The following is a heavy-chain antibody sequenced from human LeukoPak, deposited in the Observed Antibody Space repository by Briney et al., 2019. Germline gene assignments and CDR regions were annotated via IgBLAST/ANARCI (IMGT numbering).Heavy chain of an antibody. CDR3: AKGPRIAALYYFDY. D-gene: IGHD6-6*01. CDR2: IIPIFGTT. CDR1: GGTFNSYA. J-gene: IGHJ4*02. Sequence: SVKVSCKASGGTFNSYAISWVRQAPGQGLEWMGGIIPIFGTTNYARKFRGRVTLTADKSTRTAYMELSSLRSEDTAVYYCAKGPRIAALYYFDYWGQGTLVTVSS. V-gene: IGHV1-69*06.